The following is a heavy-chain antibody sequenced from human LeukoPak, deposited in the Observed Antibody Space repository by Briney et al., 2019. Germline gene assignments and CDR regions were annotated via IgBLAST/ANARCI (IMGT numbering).Heavy chain of an antibody. CDR1: GGSFSGYY. CDR3: AGNIAARLDY. V-gene: IGHV4-34*01. Sequence: SETLSLTGAVYGGSFSGYYWSWIRQPPGKGLEWIGEIDHSGSTNYNPSLKSRVTISVDTSKNQFSLKLSSVTAADTAVYYCAGNIAARLDYWGQGTLVTVSS. J-gene: IGHJ4*02. CDR2: IDHSGST. D-gene: IGHD6-6*01.